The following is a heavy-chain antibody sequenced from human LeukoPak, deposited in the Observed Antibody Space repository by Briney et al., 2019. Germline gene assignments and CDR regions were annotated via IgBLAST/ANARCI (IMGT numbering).Heavy chain of an antibody. CDR1: GGSISSSSYY. D-gene: IGHD3-22*01. V-gene: IGHV4-39*07. Sequence: SETLSLTCTVSGGSISSSSYYWGWIRQPPGKGLEWIGSIYYNGSTYYNPSLKSRVTISVDTSKNQFSLKLSSVTAADTAVYYCASQPITMIVVVTPRDYWGQGTLVTVSS. J-gene: IGHJ4*02. CDR3: ASQPITMIVVVTPRDY. CDR2: IYYNGST.